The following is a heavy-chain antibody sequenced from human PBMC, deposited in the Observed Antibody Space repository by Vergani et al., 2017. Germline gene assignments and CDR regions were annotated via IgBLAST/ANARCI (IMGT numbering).Heavy chain of an antibody. CDR3: ARYTTVTTYFFDY. Sequence: EVQLVQSGAEVKKPGESLKISCKGSGYSFTDYWIAWVRQMPGKGLEWMGSIYPGDSDTRYSPSFQGQVTISVDKSISTAYLQWSSLKASDTAIYYCARYTTVTTYFFDYWGQGTLVTVSS. D-gene: IGHD4-17*01. V-gene: IGHV5-51*01. J-gene: IGHJ4*02. CDR1: GYSFTDYW. CDR2: IYPGDSDT.